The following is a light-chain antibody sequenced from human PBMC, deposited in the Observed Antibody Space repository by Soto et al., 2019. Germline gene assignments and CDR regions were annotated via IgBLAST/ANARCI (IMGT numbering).Light chain of an antibody. J-gene: IGKJ5*01. Sequence: EIVLTQSPGTLSLSPGERATLSCRASQSVSSSYLAWYQQKPGQAPRLLIYGASSRATGIPDRFSGSGSGTDFTLTISSLEPEDSAVYYCQQRHMWPITFGQGTRLEN. CDR1: QSVSSSY. V-gene: IGKV3D-20*02. CDR2: GAS. CDR3: QQRHMWPIT.